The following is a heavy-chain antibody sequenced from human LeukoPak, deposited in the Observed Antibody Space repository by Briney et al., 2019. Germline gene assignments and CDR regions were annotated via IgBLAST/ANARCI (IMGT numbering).Heavy chain of an antibody. V-gene: IGHV3-7*03. Sequence: GGSLRLSCAASGFTFSRYWMNWVRQAPGKGLEWVANIKEDGSEKNYVDSVKGRFTTSRDNAKNSLYLQMNSLRAEDTAVYYCARGGSSWGAYWGQGTLVTVSS. J-gene: IGHJ4*02. CDR3: ARGGSSWGAY. CDR1: GFTFSRYW. D-gene: IGHD6-13*01. CDR2: IKEDGSEK.